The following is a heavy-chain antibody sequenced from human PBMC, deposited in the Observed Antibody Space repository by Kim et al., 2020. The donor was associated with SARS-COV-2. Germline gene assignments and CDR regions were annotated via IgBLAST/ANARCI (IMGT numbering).Heavy chain of an antibody. Sequence: GGSLRLSCAASGFTFSSYAMSWVRQAPGKGLEWVSAISGSGGSTYYADSVKGRFTISRDNSKNTLYLQMNSLRAEDTAVYYCAKDHGPSSSWYRSPWDYWGQGTLVTVSS. CDR1: GFTFSSYA. V-gene: IGHV3-23*01. CDR2: ISGSGGST. D-gene: IGHD6-13*01. J-gene: IGHJ4*02. CDR3: AKDHGPSSSWYRSPWDY.